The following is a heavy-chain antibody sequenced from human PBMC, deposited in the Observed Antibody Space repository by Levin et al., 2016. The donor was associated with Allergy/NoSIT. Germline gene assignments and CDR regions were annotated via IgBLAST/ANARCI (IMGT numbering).Heavy chain of an antibody. CDR2: IDHGAST. Sequence: SETLSLTCGVSGYSITSGYFWGWIRQPPGKGLEWIGSIDHGASTYYNPSLESRITLSVDTSENQFSLKLSSVTAADTAVYYCVRDRYCSGGSCWPIHFDSWGQGIVVTVSS. CDR3: VRDRYCSGGSCWPIHFDS. D-gene: IGHD2-15*01. J-gene: IGHJ4*02. CDR1: GYSITSGYF. V-gene: IGHV4-38-2*02.